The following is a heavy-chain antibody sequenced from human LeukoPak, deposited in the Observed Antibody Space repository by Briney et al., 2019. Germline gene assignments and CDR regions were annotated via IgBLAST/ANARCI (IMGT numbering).Heavy chain of an antibody. J-gene: IGHJ3*02. D-gene: IGHD6-6*01. V-gene: IGHV3-23*01. Sequence: PGGSLRLSCAASGFTFSGFAMSWVRQAPGKGLEWVSAISGSGGSTYYADSVKGRFTISRDNSKNTLYLQMNSLRAEDTAVYYCAKDHPGIAARPVDAFDIWGQGTMVTVSS. CDR1: GFTFSGFA. CDR3: AKDHPGIAARPVDAFDI. CDR2: ISGSGGST.